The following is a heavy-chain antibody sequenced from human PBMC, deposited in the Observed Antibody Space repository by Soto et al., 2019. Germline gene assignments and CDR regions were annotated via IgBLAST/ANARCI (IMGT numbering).Heavy chain of an antibody. J-gene: IGHJ4*02. D-gene: IGHD1-26*01. CDR1: GYAFNSRY. V-gene: IGHV1-18*01. Sequence: QVQLVQSGGEVKNPGASVKVSCKASGYAFNSRYINWVRQAPGQGLEWMGWISGYSAKTNYAQNLQGRVTMTIDTSTTTGDMEMRSLTSDDTAVYYCARGGQWDFLSDYWGQGTLVTVSS. CDR3: ARGGQWDFLSDY. CDR2: ISGYSAKT.